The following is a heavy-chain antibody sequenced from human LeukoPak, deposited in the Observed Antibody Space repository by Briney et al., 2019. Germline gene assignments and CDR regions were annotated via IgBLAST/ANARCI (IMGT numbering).Heavy chain of an antibody. CDR1: GYTFTGYY. CDR2: ISPNSGGT. Sequence: ASVKVSCKASGYTFTGYYMHWVRQAPGQGLEWMGWISPNSGGTNYAQKFQGRVTMTRDTSISTAYMELSRLRSDDTAVYYCARGRDGYNFLSRGEYYYFDYWGQGTLVTVSS. J-gene: IGHJ4*02. CDR3: ARGRDGYNFLSRGEYYYFDY. V-gene: IGHV1-2*02. D-gene: IGHD5-24*01.